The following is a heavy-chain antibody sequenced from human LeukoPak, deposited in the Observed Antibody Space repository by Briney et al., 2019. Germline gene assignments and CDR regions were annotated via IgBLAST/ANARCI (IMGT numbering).Heavy chain of an antibody. D-gene: IGHD6-13*01. V-gene: IGHV3-74*01. J-gene: IGHJ3*02. CDR3: ARGDSSSWSGHDAFDI. CDR2: IKSDGSVT. Sequence: QTGGSLRLSCGVSGFTSSHYWMHWVRQAPGKGLVWVSYIKSDGSVTSYADSVKGRFTITRDNAKNTLYLQMNSLRAEDSAVYYCARGDSSSWSGHDAFDIWGQGTMVTVAS. CDR1: GFTSSHYW.